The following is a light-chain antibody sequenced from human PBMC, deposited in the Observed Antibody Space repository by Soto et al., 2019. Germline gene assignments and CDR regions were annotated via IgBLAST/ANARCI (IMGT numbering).Light chain of an antibody. V-gene: IGLV1-47*02. CDR2: GNN. CDR1: SSNLGFNY. Sequence: QSVLTQPPAASGTPGQRVSISCSGSSSNLGFNYIYWHQQFPGTAPKLLIYGNNQRPSGVSDRFSGSKSGTSASLAISGLRSEDEADYYCAAWDDSMSGWVFGGGTKLTVL. J-gene: IGLJ3*02. CDR3: AAWDDSMSGWV.